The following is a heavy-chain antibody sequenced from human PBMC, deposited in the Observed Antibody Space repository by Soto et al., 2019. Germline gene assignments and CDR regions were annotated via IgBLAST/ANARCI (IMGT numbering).Heavy chain of an antibody. V-gene: IGHV4-59*01. J-gene: IGHJ6*02. D-gene: IGHD6-6*01. Sequence: SETLSLTCTVSGGSISSYYWSWIRQPPGKGLEWIGYIYYSGSTNYNPSLKSRATISVDTSKNQFSLKLSSVTAADTAVYYCARDVSVRVAARPSSYYGMDVWGQGTTVTVSS. CDR3: ARDVSVRVAARPSSYYGMDV. CDR1: GGSISSYY. CDR2: IYYSGST.